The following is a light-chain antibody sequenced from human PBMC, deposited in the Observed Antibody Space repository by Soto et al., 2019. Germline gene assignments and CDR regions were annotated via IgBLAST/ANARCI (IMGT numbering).Light chain of an antibody. J-gene: IGLJ1*01. V-gene: IGLV2-14*02. Sequence: QSVLTQPASVSGSPGQSITISCTGTSSDVGSYNLVSWYQQHPGKAPKLMIYEGSKRPSGVSNRFSGSKSGNTASLTISGLQAEDEADYYCSSFTSRFTFVFGTGTKLTVL. CDR2: EGS. CDR3: SSFTSRFTFV. CDR1: SSDVGSYNL.